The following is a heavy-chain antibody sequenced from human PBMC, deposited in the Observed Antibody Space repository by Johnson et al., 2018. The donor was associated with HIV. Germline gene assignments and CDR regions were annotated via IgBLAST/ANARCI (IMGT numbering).Heavy chain of an antibody. CDR2: LWYDGSNK. D-gene: IGHD3-10*01. CDR1: GFTFSSYG. Sequence: QMLLVESGGGVVQTGRSLRLSCTASGFTFSSYGLHWVRQAPGKGLEWVAVLWYDGSNKYYADSVKGRFTISRDNSKNTLYLQMNSLRAEDTAVYYCAKWWFRELLPNAFDLWGQGTMVTVSS. J-gene: IGHJ3*01. V-gene: IGHV3-33*06. CDR3: AKWWFRELLPNAFDL.